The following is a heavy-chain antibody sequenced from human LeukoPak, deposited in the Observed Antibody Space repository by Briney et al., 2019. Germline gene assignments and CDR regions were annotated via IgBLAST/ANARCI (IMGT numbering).Heavy chain of an antibody. CDR1: GGTFSSYA. V-gene: IGHV1-69*04. CDR2: IIPIFGIA. J-gene: IGHJ6*02. Sequence: SVKVSCKASGGTFSSYAISWVRQAPGQGLEWMGRIIPIFGIANYAQKFQGRVTITADKSTSTAYMELSSLRSEDTAVYYCASLLIGREYQLLPLYYYGMDVWGQGTTVTVSS. CDR3: ASLLIGREYQLLPLYYYGMDV. D-gene: IGHD2-2*01.